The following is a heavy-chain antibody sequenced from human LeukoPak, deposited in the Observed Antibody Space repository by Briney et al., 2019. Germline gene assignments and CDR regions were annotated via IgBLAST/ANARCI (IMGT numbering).Heavy chain of an antibody. CDR3: ARTIKGAVAPPLGMDV. CDR2: ISSSSSYI. D-gene: IGHD6-19*01. CDR1: GFTFSSYS. J-gene: IGHJ6*02. V-gene: IGHV3-21*01. Sequence: PGGSLRLSCAASGFTFSSYSMNWVRQAPGKGLEWVSSISSSSSYIYYADSVKGRFTISRDNAKNSLYLQINSLRAEDTAVYYCARTIKGAVAPPLGMDVWGQGTTVTVSS.